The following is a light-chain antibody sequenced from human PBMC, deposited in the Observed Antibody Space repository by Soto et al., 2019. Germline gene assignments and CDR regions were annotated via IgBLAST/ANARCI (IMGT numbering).Light chain of an antibody. Sequence: QSVLTQPASVSGSPGQSITISCTGTSSDIGGYNYVSWYQQYPDKAPKLIIYEVSDRPSGVSNRFSGSKSGNTASLTISGLQAEDEADYYCSSYRSNTFVVFGGGTQLTVL. CDR2: EVS. V-gene: IGLV2-14*01. CDR1: SSDIGGYNY. J-gene: IGLJ2*01. CDR3: SSYRSNTFVV.